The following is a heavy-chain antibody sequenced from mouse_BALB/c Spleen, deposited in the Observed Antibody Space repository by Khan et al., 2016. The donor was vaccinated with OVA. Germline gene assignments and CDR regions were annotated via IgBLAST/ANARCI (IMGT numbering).Heavy chain of an antibody. D-gene: IGHD2-10*01. CDR3: ARAYYANYREAMDY. CDR1: GFSLTGYG. V-gene: IGHV2-6-7*01. Sequence: VQLKQSGPGLVAPSQSLSITCTVSGFSLTGYGVNWVRQPPGKGLEWLGMIWGDGSTDNNSALKSRLSISKDNSKSQVFLKMNSLQTDDTARYYCARAYYANYREAMDYWGQGTSVTVSS. J-gene: IGHJ4*01. CDR2: IWGDGST.